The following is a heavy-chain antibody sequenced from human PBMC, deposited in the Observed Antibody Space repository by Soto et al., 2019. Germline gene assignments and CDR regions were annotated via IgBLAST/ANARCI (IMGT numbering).Heavy chain of an antibody. Sequence: GSLRLSCAASGFTFSSYGMHWVRQAPGKGLEWVAVISYDGSNKYYADSVKGRFTIPRDNSKNTLYLQMKSLRAEDTAVYYCAKSFIAAAGKEGYFDYWGQGTLVTVSS. CDR3: AKSFIAAAGKEGYFDY. CDR2: ISYDGSNK. D-gene: IGHD6-13*01. J-gene: IGHJ4*02. V-gene: IGHV3-30*18. CDR1: GFTFSSYG.